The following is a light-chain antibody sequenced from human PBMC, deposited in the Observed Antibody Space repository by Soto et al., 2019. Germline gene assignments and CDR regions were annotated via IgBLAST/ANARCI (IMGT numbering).Light chain of an antibody. V-gene: IGLV2-8*01. CDR2: EVS. Sequence: QSALPQPPSASGSPGQSVTISCTGTSSDVGRYNYISWYQQHPGKAPKLMIYEVSKRPSGVPDRFSGSKSGNTASLTVSGLQAEDEADYYCSSYAGSSHYVFGTGTKAHRP. CDR1: SSDVGRYNY. CDR3: SSYAGSSHYV. J-gene: IGLJ1*01.